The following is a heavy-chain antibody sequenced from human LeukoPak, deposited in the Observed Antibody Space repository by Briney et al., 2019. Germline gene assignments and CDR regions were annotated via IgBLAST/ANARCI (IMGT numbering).Heavy chain of an antibody. D-gene: IGHD6-19*01. Sequence: SETLSLTCTVSGGSISSYYWSWVGQPAGKGLEWIGRMYTSGSTSNNHSLPSRVPMSVDTSKNKSSLKLSSVTAAYTAVYYCASFSGWYDPWGQGTLVSVSS. V-gene: IGHV4-4*07. CDR1: GGSISSYY. CDR3: ASFSGWYDP. J-gene: IGHJ5*02. CDR2: MYTSGST.